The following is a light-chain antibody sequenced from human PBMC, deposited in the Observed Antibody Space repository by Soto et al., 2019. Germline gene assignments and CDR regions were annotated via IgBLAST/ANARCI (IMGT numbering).Light chain of an antibody. V-gene: IGLV1-51*01. CDR3: GTWDTSLSAVV. CDR2: DTN. CDR1: SSNIGKNY. Sequence: QAVVTQPPSVSAAPGQKVTISCSGASSNIGKNYVSWYQQLPGTAPKLLIFDTNKRPSGIPDRFSGSKSGTSAALDITALQPGDEADYYCGTWDTSLSAVVFGGGTKVTVL. J-gene: IGLJ2*01.